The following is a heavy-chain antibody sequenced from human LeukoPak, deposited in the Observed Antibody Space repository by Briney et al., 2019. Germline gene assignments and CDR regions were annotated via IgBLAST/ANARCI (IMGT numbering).Heavy chain of an antibody. D-gene: IGHD6-19*01. Sequence: GGSLRLSCAASGFTFSSYWMSWGRHAPGEGLEWVANIKQDGSEKYYVDSVKGRFTISRDNAKNSLYLQMNSLRAEDTAVYYCAREVVSSGWYRGTYFDYWGQGTLVTVSS. CDR1: GFTFSSYW. J-gene: IGHJ4*02. CDR2: IKQDGSEK. CDR3: AREVVSSGWYRGTYFDY. V-gene: IGHV3-7*01.